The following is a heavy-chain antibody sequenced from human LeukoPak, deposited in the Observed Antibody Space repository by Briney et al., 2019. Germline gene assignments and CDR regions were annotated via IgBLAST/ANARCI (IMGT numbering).Heavy chain of an antibody. V-gene: IGHV3-53*01. D-gene: IGHD3-22*01. CDR2: IYSGGST. J-gene: IGHJ4*02. CDR3: AKDYYDSSGYYYSVYYFDY. CDR1: GFTVSSNY. Sequence: GGSLRLSCAASGFTVSSNYMSWVRQAPGKGLEWVSVIYSGGSTYYADSVKGRFTISRDNSKNTLYLQMNSLRAEDTAVYYCAKDYYDSSGYYYSVYYFDYWGQGTLVTVSS.